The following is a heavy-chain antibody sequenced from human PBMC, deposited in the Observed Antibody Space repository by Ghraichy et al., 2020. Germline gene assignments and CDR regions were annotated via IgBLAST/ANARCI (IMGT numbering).Heavy chain of an antibody. CDR2: IYYSGST. CDR1: GGSISSYY. D-gene: IGHD3-10*01. J-gene: IGHJ4*02. Sequence: SETLSLTCTVSGGSISSYYWSWIRQPPGKGLEWIGYIYYSGSTNYNPSLKSRVTISVDTSKNQFSLKLSSVTAADTAVYYCARDGGYGSGSYWVDYWGQGTLVTVSS. V-gene: IGHV4-59*01. CDR3: ARDGGYGSGSYWVDY.